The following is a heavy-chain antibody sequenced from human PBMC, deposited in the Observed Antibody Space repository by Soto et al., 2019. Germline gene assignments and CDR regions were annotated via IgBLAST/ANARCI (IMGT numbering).Heavy chain of an antibody. CDR1: GFTFRSYA. D-gene: IGHD3-3*01. CDR2: ISGSGGST. Sequence: GGSLRLSCSASGFTFRSYAMSWVRQAPGKGLEWVSAISGSGGSTYYADSVKGRFTISRDNSKNTLYLQMNSLRAEDTAVYYCAKFGQPYYDFWSGYYRWYYFDYWGQGTLVTVSS. V-gene: IGHV3-23*01. J-gene: IGHJ4*02. CDR3: AKFGQPYYDFWSGYYRWYYFDY.